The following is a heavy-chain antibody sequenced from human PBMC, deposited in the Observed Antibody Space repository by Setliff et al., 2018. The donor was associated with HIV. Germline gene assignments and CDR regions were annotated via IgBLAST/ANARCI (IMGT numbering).Heavy chain of an antibody. D-gene: IGHD3-16*01. V-gene: IGHV1-69*02. Sequence: SVKVSCKASGGTFSSYTINWVRQAPGQGLEWMGRSIPILGIGNDEQAQKFKGRVTFTADKSTSTVYMELSSLRSEDTAVYYCARCGAGEWHLYMDVWGKGTVVTVSS. CDR3: ARCGAGEWHLYMDV. CDR1: GGTFSSYT. CDR2: SIPILGIG. J-gene: IGHJ6*03.